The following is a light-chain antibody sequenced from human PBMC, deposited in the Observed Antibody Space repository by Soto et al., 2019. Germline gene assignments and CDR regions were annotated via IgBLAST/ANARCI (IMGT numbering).Light chain of an antibody. CDR2: NNN. J-gene: IGLJ1*01. CDR3: CSYAGSSTYV. CDR1: SSNIGTNA. V-gene: IGLV1-44*01. Sequence: QSVLTQPPSASGTPGQRVTISCSGGSSNIGTNAVNWYQQLPGTAPKLLIYNNNQRPSGVPDRFSGSKSGTSASLAISGLQSEDEADYYCCSYAGSSTYVFGTGTKLTVL.